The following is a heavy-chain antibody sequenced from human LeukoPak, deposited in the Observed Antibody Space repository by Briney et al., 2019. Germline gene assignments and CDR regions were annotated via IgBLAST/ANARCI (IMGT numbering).Heavy chain of an antibody. V-gene: IGHV3-23*01. CDR2: ISSSGGST. CDR1: GFTFSTYG. CDR3: ARELVVVTGSGELGAFDI. J-gene: IGHJ3*02. Sequence: GGSLRLSCAASGFTFSTYGMSWVRQAPGEGLEWVSGISSSGGSTSYADSVKGHFTVSRDNSKNTLYLQMNSLRAEDTAVYYCARELVVVTGSGELGAFDIWGQGTMVTVSS. D-gene: IGHD2-21*02.